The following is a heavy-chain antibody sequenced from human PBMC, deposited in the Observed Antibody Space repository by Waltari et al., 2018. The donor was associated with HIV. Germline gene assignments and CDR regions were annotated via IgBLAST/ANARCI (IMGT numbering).Heavy chain of an antibody. CDR2: INAGNGNT. J-gene: IGHJ6*02. CDR1: GYTFTSYA. CDR3: ARDGVLGYCSSTSCLNYYYYGMDV. V-gene: IGHV1-3*01. Sequence: QVQLVQSGAEVKKPGASVKVSCKASGYTFTSYAMHWVRQAPGQRLEWMGWINAGNGNTKYSQKFQGRVTITRDTSASTAYMELSSLRSEDTAVYYCARDGVLGYCSSTSCLNYYYYGMDVWDQGP. D-gene: IGHD2-2*01.